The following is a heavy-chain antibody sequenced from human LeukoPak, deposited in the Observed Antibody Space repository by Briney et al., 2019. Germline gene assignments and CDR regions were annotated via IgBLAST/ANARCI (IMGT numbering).Heavy chain of an antibody. Sequence: GKSLRLSCAASGFTFSSYAMHWVRQAPGKGLEWVAVISYDGSNKYYADSVKGRFTISRDNSKNTLYLQMNSLRAGDTAVYYCARGGSNYDFWSGYIHLVARYWGQGTLVTVSS. CDR2: ISYDGSNK. V-gene: IGHV3-30-3*01. J-gene: IGHJ4*02. CDR1: GFTFSSYA. D-gene: IGHD3-3*01. CDR3: ARGGSNYDFWSGYIHLVARY.